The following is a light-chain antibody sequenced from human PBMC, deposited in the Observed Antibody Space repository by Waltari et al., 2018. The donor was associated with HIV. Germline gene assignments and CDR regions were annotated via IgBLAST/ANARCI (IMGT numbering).Light chain of an antibody. CDR2: QDT. CDR1: KLGNKY. V-gene: IGLV3-1*01. J-gene: IGLJ1*01. Sequence: SYELTQPPSVSVSPGQTANITCSGDKLGNKYTSWYQQKPGQSPLLLIFQDTKRPSGIPERFSGANSGHTATLTISGTHAMDEADYYCQACDSTTSYAFGTGTTVTVL. CDR3: QACDSTTSYA.